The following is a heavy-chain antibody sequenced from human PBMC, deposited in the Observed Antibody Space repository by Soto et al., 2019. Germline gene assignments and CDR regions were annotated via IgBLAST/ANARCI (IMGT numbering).Heavy chain of an antibody. Sequence: QVQLQQWGAGLLKPSETLSLTCAVYGGSFSGYYWSWIRKPPGKGLEWIGEINHSGSTNYNPSLNSRVTISVDTSKNQFSLKLSSVTAADTAVYYCARDRITIFGVVIRTSAAFDIWGQGTMVTVSS. D-gene: IGHD3-3*01. CDR1: GGSFSGYY. CDR3: ARDRITIFGVVIRTSAAFDI. V-gene: IGHV4-34*01. J-gene: IGHJ3*02. CDR2: INHSGST.